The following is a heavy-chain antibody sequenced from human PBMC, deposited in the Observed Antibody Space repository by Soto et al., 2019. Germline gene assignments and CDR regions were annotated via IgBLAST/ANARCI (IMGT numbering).Heavy chain of an antibody. CDR1: GFTFTRYS. V-gene: IGHV3-21*06. CDR2: ISSTTNYI. Sequence: PGGSLRLSCAASGFTFTRYSMNWVRQAPGKGLEWVSSISSTTNYIYYGDSMKGRFTISRDNAKNSLYLEMNSLRAEDTAVYYCARESEDLTSKFDYCGHGTLVTVSS. J-gene: IGHJ4*01. CDR3: ARESEDLTSKFDY.